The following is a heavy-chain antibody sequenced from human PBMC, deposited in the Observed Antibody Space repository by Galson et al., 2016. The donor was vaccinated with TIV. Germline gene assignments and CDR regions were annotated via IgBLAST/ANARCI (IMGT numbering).Heavy chain of an antibody. Sequence: SLRLSCAASGFSFRSYSMHWVRQTPGKGLEWVAVLSYNERDNYYADSVKGRFTISRDNSKNTLYLQMNTLRPEDTAMYYCARDGFDYWGQGTLVIVSS. V-gene: IGHV3-30*04. J-gene: IGHJ4*02. CDR1: GFSFRSYS. CDR2: LSYNERDN. CDR3: ARDGFDY.